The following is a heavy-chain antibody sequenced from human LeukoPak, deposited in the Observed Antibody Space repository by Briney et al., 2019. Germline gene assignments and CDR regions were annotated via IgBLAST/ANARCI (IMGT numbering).Heavy chain of an antibody. D-gene: IGHD5-12*01. Sequence: PGGSLRLSCAASGFTFSSYAMSWVRQAPGKGLEWVSAISGSGGSTYYADSVKGRFTISRDNSKNTLYLQMNSLRAEDTAVYYCAKGLVIVVTERGYFDYWGQGTLVTVSS. J-gene: IGHJ4*02. V-gene: IGHV3-23*01. CDR2: ISGSGGST. CDR1: GFTFSSYA. CDR3: AKGLVIVVTERGYFDY.